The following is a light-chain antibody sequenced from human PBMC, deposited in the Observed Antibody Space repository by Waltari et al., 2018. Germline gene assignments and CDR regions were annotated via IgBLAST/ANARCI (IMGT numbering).Light chain of an antibody. CDR1: FTNLRNGH. Sequence: QSVLTQPPSVSAAPGQKVTIPCSGSFTNLRNGHISWYQQSPGAAPKLLIYDTEKRPSGTPDRFSASNSGTSATLGITGVQTGDEADYYCGTWNIGLSLWVFGGGTRLTVL. J-gene: IGLJ3*02. V-gene: IGLV1-51*01. CDR2: DTE. CDR3: GTWNIGLSLWV.